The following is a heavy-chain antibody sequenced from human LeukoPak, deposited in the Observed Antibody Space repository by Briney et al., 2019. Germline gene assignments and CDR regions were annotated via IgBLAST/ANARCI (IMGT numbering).Heavy chain of an antibody. CDR1: GFTFSSYA. CDR2: ISYDGSNK. J-gene: IGHJ6*02. D-gene: IGHD2-15*01. V-gene: IGHV3-30-3*01. Sequence: PGGSLRLSCAASGFTFSSYAMHWVRQAPGKGLEWVAVISYDGSNKYYADSVKGRFTISRDNSKNTLYLQMNSLRAEDTAVYYCARDGGGYGSGYYGMDVWGQGTTATVSS. CDR3: ARDGGGYGSGYYGMDV.